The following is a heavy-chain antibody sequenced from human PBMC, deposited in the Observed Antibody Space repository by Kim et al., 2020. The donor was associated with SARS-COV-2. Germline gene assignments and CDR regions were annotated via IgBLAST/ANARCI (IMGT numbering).Heavy chain of an antibody. CDR3: ARDILYDSSGYYYVYSPEYFQH. CDR2: IWYDGSNK. CDR1: GFTFSSYG. V-gene: IGHV3-33*01. Sequence: GGSLRLSCAASGFTFSSYGMHWVRQAPGKGLEWVAVIWYDGSNKYYADSVKGRSTISRDNSKNTVYLQMNSLRAEDTAVYYCARDILYDSSGYYYVYSPEYFQHWGQGTLVTVSS. J-gene: IGHJ1*01. D-gene: IGHD3-22*01.